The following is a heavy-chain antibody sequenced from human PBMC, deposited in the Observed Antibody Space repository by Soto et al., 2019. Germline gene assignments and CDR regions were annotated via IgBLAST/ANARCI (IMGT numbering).Heavy chain of an antibody. Sequence: EVQLVESGGGLVQPGGSLRLSCAASGFTFSNSDMNWVHQAPGKGLEWVSGVSWNGSRTHYADSVKGRFIISRDNSRNTLYLQTNSLRAEDTAVYYCVRNGTSTMEGYCTNGVCDSVHARLDYWGQGTLVTVSS. D-gene: IGHD2-8*01. CDR3: VRNGTSTMEGYCTNGVCDSVHARLDY. CDR2: VSWNGSRT. J-gene: IGHJ4*02. V-gene: IGHV3-35*01. CDR1: GFTFSNSD.